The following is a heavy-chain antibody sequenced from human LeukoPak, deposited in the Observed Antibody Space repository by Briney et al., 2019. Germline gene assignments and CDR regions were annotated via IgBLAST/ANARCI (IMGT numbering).Heavy chain of an antibody. CDR3: ARGSSSWYVGPPLDC. Sequence: GASVKVSCKASGYTFTGYYMHWVRQAPGQGPGWMGWINPNNGGTNYAQKFQGRVTMTRGTSISTAYMELSRLTSDDTAMYYCARGSSSWYVGPPLDCWGQGTLVTVSS. CDR1: GYTFTGYY. CDR2: INPNNGGT. D-gene: IGHD6-13*01. V-gene: IGHV1-2*02. J-gene: IGHJ4*02.